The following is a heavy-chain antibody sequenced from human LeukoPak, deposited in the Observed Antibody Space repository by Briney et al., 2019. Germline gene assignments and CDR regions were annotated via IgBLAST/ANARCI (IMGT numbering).Heavy chain of an antibody. CDR1: GFTFSNYD. Sequence: GGSLRLSCAASGFTFSNYDMSWVRQAPGKGLEWVSGITGSGGTTFYADSVKGRFTISRDNSKNTLYLQMNSLRAEDTAVYYCAKGEASSGYYYDYWGQGTLVTVSS. CDR2: ITGSGGTT. J-gene: IGHJ4*02. D-gene: IGHD3-22*01. V-gene: IGHV3-23*01. CDR3: AKGEASSGYYYDY.